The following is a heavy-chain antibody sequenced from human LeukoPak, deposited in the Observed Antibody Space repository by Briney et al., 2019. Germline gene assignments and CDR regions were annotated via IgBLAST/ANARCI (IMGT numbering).Heavy chain of an antibody. Sequence: GGSLRLSCTGSGFTFGSYEMNWVRQAPGKGLEWVSYISSSGSTIYYADSVKGRFTISRDNAKNSLYLQMNSLRAEDTAVYYCARGKEAFDIWGQGTMVTVSS. CDR2: ISSSGSTI. J-gene: IGHJ3*02. V-gene: IGHV3-48*03. CDR1: GFTFGSYE. CDR3: ARGKEAFDI.